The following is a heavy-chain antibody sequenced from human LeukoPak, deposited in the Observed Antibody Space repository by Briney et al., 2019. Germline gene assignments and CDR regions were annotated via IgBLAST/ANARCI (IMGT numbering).Heavy chain of an antibody. V-gene: IGHV1-2*02. CDR1: GYTFTGYY. Sequence: GASVTVSCKAYGYTFTGYYMHWVRQAPGKGVEWMGWINPNSGGTNYAKKFHGTLTMTRDTSISTAYMELSRLRSDDTAVYYCARGHGNYDYWGQGTLVTVSS. CDR3: ARGHGNYDY. CDR2: INPNSGGT. J-gene: IGHJ4*02. D-gene: IGHD4-17*01.